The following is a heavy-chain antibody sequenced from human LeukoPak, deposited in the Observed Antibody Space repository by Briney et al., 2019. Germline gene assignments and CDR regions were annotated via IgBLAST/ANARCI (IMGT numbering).Heavy chain of an antibody. CDR1: GFTFSSYS. D-gene: IGHD1-26*01. CDR3: ARGAVGATISSYMDV. CDR2: ISSSSSYI. V-gene: IGHV3-21*01. Sequence: PGGSLRLSXAASGFTFSSYSMNWVRQAPGKGLEWVSSISSSSSYIYYADSVKGRFTISRDNAKNSLYLQMNSLRAEDTAVYYCARGAVGATISSYMDVWGKGTTVTVSS. J-gene: IGHJ6*03.